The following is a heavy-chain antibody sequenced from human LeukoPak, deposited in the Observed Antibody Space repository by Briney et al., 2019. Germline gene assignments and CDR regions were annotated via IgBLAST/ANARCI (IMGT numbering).Heavy chain of an antibody. CDR2: ISTKSGMT. CDR1: GYTFTRYD. V-gene: IGHV1-8*03. D-gene: IGHD3-22*01. CDR3: ARVDGSVDY. J-gene: IGHJ4*02. Sequence: ASVKVSCKASGYTFTRYDINWVRRATGQGLEWMGWISTKSGMTGHAQKFQGRITITKDTSISTVYMELSSLSSEDTAVYFCARVDGSVDYWGQGTLVTVSS.